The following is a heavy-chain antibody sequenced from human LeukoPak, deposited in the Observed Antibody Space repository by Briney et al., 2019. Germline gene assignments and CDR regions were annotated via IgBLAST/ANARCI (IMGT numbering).Heavy chain of an antibody. CDR2: IIPILGIA. CDR1: GGTFSSYA. Sequence: SVKVSCKASGGTFSSYAISWVRQAPGQGLEWMGRIIPILGIANYAQKFQGRVTITADKSTSTAYMELSSLRSEDTAVYYCARESTLGYYDSGYYFDYWGQGTLVTVSS. D-gene: IGHD3-22*01. CDR3: ARESTLGYYDSGYYFDY. J-gene: IGHJ4*02. V-gene: IGHV1-69*04.